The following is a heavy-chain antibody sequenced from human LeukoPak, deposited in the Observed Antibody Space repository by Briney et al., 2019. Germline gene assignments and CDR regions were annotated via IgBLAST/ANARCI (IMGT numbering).Heavy chain of an antibody. Sequence: PGGSLRLSCAASGFTASSNYMSWVRQAPGKGLEWVSVMYSGGSTNYADSVKGRFIISRDNSKNTLYLQMNSVRAEDTAVYYCARLWFGESNWFDPWGQGTLVTVSS. D-gene: IGHD3-10*01. V-gene: IGHV3-53*01. CDR1: GFTASSNY. J-gene: IGHJ5*02. CDR3: ARLWFGESNWFDP. CDR2: MYSGGST.